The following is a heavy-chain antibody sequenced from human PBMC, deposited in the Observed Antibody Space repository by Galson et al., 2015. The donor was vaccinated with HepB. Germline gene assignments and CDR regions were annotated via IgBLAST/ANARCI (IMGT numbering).Heavy chain of an antibody. CDR2: ISSSSSYI. CDR1: GFTFSSYS. D-gene: IGHD2-2*02. V-gene: IGHV3-21*01. J-gene: IGHJ6*03. CDR3: ARDGRGAVPAAIAHYYYYYMDV. Sequence: SLRLSCAASGFTFSSYSMNWVRQAPGKGLEWVSSISSSSSYIYYADSVKGRFTISRDNAKNSLYLQMNSLRAEDTAVYYCARDGRGAVPAAIAHYYYYYMDVWGKGTTVTVSS.